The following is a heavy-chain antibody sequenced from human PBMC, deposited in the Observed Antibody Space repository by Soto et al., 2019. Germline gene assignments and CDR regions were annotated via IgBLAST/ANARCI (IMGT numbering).Heavy chain of an antibody. CDR3: ARQISTDYYYGMDV. Sequence: SETLSLTCTVSGGSVSSGSYYWRWIRQPPGKGLEWIGYIYYSGSTNYNPSLKSRVTISVDTSKNQFSLKLSSVTAADTAVYNCARQISTDYYYGMDVWGQGTTVTVSS. CDR1: GGSVSSGSYY. J-gene: IGHJ6*02. CDR2: IYYSGST. D-gene: IGHD2-2*01. V-gene: IGHV4-61*01.